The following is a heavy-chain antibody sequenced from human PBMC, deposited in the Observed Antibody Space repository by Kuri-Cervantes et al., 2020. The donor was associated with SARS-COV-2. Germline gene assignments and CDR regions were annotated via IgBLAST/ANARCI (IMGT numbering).Heavy chain of an antibody. CDR2: IYYSGST. Sequence: SETLSLTCTVSGGSISSSSYYWGWIRQPPGKGLEWIGSIYYSGSTYYNPSLESRVTISVDTSKNQFSLKLSSVTAADTAVYYCARTSGYYSDYFDYWGQGTLVTVSS. J-gene: IGHJ4*02. V-gene: IGHV4-39*01. CDR3: ARTSGYYSDYFDY. D-gene: IGHD3-22*01. CDR1: GGSISSSSYY.